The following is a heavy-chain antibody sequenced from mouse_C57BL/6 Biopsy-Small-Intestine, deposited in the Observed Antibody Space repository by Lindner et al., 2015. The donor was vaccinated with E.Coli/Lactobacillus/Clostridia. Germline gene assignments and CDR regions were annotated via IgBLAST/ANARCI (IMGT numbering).Heavy chain of an antibody. J-gene: IGHJ1*03. CDR1: GYSFTGYY. Sequence: VQLQESGPELVKPGASVKISCKASGYSFTGYYMNWVKQSPEKSLEWIGEINPSTGGTTYNQKFKAKATLTVDKSSSTAYMQLKSLTSEDSAVYYCASSGAYYGSRKYFDVWGTGTTVTVSS. CDR2: INPSTGGT. V-gene: IGHV1-42*01. D-gene: IGHD1-1*01. CDR3: ASSGAYYGSRKYFDV.